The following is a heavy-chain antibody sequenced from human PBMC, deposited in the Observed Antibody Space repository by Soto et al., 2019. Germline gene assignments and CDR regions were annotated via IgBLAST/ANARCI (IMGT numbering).Heavy chain of an antibody. J-gene: IGHJ6*02. V-gene: IGHV4-39*01. D-gene: IGHD5-18*01. Sequence: KPSETLSLTCTVSGGSISSSSYYWGWIRQPPGKGLEWIGSIYYSGSTYYNPSLKSRVTISVDTSKNQFSLKLSSVTAADTAVYYCARSQPMELWSNGMDVWGQGTTVTVSS. CDR2: IYYSGST. CDR3: ARSQPMELWSNGMDV. CDR1: GGSISSSSYY.